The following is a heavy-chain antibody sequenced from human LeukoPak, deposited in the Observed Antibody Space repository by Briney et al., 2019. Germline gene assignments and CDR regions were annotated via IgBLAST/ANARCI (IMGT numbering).Heavy chain of an antibody. Sequence: SETLSLTCTVSGGSISSGGYYWSWIRQPPGKGLEWIGYIYYSGSTYYNPSLKSRVTISVDTSKNQFSLKLSSVTAADTAVYYCARDNSNYVSAFDIWGQGTMVTVSS. CDR3: ARDNSNYVSAFDI. V-gene: IGHV4-31*03. CDR2: IYYSGST. CDR1: GGSISSGGYY. D-gene: IGHD4-11*01. J-gene: IGHJ3*02.